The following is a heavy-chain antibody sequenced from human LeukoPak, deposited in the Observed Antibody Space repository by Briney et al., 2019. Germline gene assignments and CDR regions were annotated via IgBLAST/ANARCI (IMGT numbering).Heavy chain of an antibody. V-gene: IGHV3-48*04. Sequence: GGSLRLSCAASGFTFSSYWMHWVRQGPGKGLEWVSYISSSGSTIYYADSVKGRFTISRDNAKNSLYLQMNSLRAEDTAVYYCARDRRGYYDSSGYYLAADYYYYYGMDVWGQGTTVTVSS. CDR3: ARDRRGYYDSSGYYLAADYYYYYGMDV. CDR2: ISSSGSTI. D-gene: IGHD3-22*01. J-gene: IGHJ6*02. CDR1: GFTFSSYW.